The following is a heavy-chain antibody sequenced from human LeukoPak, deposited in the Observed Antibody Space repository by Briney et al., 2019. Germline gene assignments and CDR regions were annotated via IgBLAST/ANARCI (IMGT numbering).Heavy chain of an antibody. CDR3: AKDRDYYDSSGLFDY. Sequence: PGGSLRLSCAASGFTFTNYAMHWVRQAPGKGLEWVAVISYDETNKYSADSVKGRLTISRDPSKNTLYLQMNSLRAEDTAVYYCAKDRDYYDSSGLFDYWGQGTLVTVSS. D-gene: IGHD3-22*01. J-gene: IGHJ4*02. V-gene: IGHV3-30*04. CDR2: ISYDETNK. CDR1: GFTFTNYA.